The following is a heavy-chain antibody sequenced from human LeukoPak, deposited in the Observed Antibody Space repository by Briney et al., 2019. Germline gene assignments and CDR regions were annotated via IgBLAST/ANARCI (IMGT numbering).Heavy chain of an antibody. V-gene: IGHV4-59*08. CDR3: ARLTGPNWFDP. D-gene: IGHD1-14*01. Sequence: PSETLSLTCTVSGGSISSYYWSWIRQPPGKGLEWIGYIYYSGSTNYNPSLKSRVTISVDTSKNQFSLKLSSVTAADTAVYYCARLTGPNWFDPWGQGILVTVSS. CDR2: IYYSGST. CDR1: GGSISSYY. J-gene: IGHJ5*02.